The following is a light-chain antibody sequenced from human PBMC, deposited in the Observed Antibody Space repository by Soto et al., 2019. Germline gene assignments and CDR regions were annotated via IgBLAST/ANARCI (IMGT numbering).Light chain of an antibody. CDR2: DAS. V-gene: IGKV1-33*01. CDR3: QQYDNLQLP. Sequence: IKMTQAPSSLSASVGDRVTITCQASQDISDYVKWYQRKPGKPPKVLIYDASNVEAGVPSRFSGIGSGTDCTFTINSMQPEERATDYCQQYDNLQLPVGGWPQLDIK. J-gene: IGKJ4*01. CDR1: QDISDY.